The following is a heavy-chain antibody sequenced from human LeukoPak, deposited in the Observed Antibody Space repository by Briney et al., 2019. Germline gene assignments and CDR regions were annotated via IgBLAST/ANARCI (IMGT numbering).Heavy chain of an antibody. CDR3: AREFPGYSFGSFDS. V-gene: IGHV3-64*01. Sequence: GGSLRLFCAAWGFIFGTYTLHCLRQAPGKGWEYVSAISGNGADTYYANSLRGRFRISRDNAKNTMFLQMDSLRIDDTAVYYCAREFPGYSFGSFDSWGQGTLVSVSS. D-gene: IGHD5-18*01. CDR2: ISGNGADT. CDR1: GFIFGTYT. J-gene: IGHJ4*02.